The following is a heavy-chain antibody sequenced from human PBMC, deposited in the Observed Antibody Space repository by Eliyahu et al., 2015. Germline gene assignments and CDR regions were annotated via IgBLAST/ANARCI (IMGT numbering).Heavy chain of an antibody. J-gene: IGHJ6*02. CDR2: IIPIFGTA. Sequence: QVQLVQSGAEVKKPGSSVKVSCKASGGTXSSYAISWVRQAPGQGLEWMGGIIPIFGTANYAQKFQGRVTITADESTSTAYMELSSLRSEDTAVYYCARGGNLVVYPPSSYGMDVWGQGTTVTVSS. CDR3: ARGGNLVVYPPSSYGMDV. D-gene: IGHD2-8*02. V-gene: IGHV1-69*01. CDR1: GGTXSSYA.